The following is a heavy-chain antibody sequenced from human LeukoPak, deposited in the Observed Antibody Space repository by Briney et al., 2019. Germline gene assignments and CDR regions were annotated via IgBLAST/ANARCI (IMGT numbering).Heavy chain of an antibody. J-gene: IGHJ5*01. Sequence: GGSLRLSCAASGFTFSDSYMTWVRQAPGKGVEWVAYISGSGHDINYSDSVKGRFTISRDNAKNSLYLQVSSLRVEDTAVYYCTRDPRHFDSCGQGTLVTVSS. D-gene: IGHD6-6*01. V-gene: IGHV3-11*04. CDR2: ISGSGHDI. CDR1: GFTFSDSY. CDR3: TRDPRHFDS.